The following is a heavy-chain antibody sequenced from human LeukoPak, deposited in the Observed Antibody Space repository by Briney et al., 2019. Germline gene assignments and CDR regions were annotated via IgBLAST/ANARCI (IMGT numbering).Heavy chain of an antibody. CDR2: IIPILGIA. Sequence: ASVKVSCTASGGTFSSYAISWVRQAPGQGLEWMGRIIPILGIANYAQKFQGRVTITADKSTSTAYMELSSLRSEDTAVYYCARDPRPSAAMVPNWFDPWGQGTLVTVSS. J-gene: IGHJ5*02. V-gene: IGHV1-69*04. CDR3: ARDPRPSAAMVPNWFDP. D-gene: IGHD2-2*01. CDR1: GGTFSSYA.